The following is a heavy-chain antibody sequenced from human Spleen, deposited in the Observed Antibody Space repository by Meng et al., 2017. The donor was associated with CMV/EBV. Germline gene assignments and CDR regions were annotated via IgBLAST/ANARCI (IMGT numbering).Heavy chain of an antibody. V-gene: IGHV1-69*05. CDR2: IIPIFGTA. D-gene: IGHD2-2*02. Sequence: TFSSYANSWGRQAPGQGLEWMGGIIPIFGTANYAQKFQGRVTITTVESTSTASMELSSLRSEDTAVYYCARGPDCSSTSCYTGYFDYWGQGTLVTVSS. CDR3: ARGPDCSSTSCYTGYFDY. J-gene: IGHJ4*02. CDR1: TFSSYA.